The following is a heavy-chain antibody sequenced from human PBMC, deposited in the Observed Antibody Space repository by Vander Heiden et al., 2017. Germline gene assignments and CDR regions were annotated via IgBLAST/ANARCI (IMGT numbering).Heavy chain of an antibody. CDR3: AREATQGYYYGMDV. D-gene: IGHD1-1*01. J-gene: IGHJ6*02. V-gene: IGHV3-7*01. CDR1: GRTFRSYW. Sequence: VKLVESGGGLVQPGGSLRLSCGGSGRTFRSYWMSWVRQAPGKGLEWVANINQDGSEKFYVDSMKGRFTISRDNAKNSLFLQMNSLRAEDTAVYYCAREATQGYYYGMDVWGQGTTVTVSS. CDR2: INQDGSEK.